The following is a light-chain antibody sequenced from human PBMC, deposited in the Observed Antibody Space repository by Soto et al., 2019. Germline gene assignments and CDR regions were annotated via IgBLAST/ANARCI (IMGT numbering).Light chain of an antibody. J-gene: IGKJ5*01. V-gene: IGKV3-20*01. CDR3: QQYGSAPPYT. CDR1: QSVSSSY. CDR2: GAS. Sequence: EIVLTQSPGTLSLSPGERATLSCRASQSVSSSYLAWYQQKHGQAPRLLIYGASSRATGIPDRFSGSGSGTDFTLTISRLEPEDFAVYYCQQYGSAPPYTLGQGTRLEI.